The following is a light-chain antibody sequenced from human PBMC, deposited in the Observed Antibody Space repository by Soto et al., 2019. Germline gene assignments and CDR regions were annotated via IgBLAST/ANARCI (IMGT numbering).Light chain of an antibody. J-gene: IGKJ3*01. CDR2: GAS. CDR1: QSVSSSY. CDR3: QQYGSSPRT. V-gene: IGKV3-20*01. Sequence: PGERATLSCRASQSVSSSYLAWYQQKPGQAPRLLIYGASSRATGIPDRFSGSGSGTDFTLTISRLEPEDFAVYYCQQYGSSPRTFGPGTKVDIK.